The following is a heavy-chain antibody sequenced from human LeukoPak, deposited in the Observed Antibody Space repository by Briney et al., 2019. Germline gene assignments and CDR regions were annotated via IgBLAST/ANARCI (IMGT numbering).Heavy chain of an antibody. J-gene: IGHJ4*02. Sequence: SETLSLTCTVSGGSISSSSYYWGWIRQPPGKGLEWIGSIYYSGSTYYNPSLKSRVTISVDTSKNQFSLRLSSVTAADTAVYYCARQIVGATIGSYYFDYWGQGTLVTVS. CDR2: IYYSGST. CDR3: ARQIVGATIGSYYFDY. V-gene: IGHV4-39*01. D-gene: IGHD1-26*01. CDR1: GGSISSSSYY.